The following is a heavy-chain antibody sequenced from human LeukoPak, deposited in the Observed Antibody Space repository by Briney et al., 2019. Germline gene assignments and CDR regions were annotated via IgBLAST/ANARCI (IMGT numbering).Heavy chain of an antibody. D-gene: IGHD2-15*01. CDR2: INPNSGGT. CDR3: ARDFGTWWLTVGY. Sequence: GASVKVSCKASGYTFTGYYMHWVRQAPGQGLEWMGWINPNSGGTNYAQKFQGRVTMTRDTSISTAYMELSRLRSDDTAVYYCARDFGTWWLTVGYWGQGTLVTVSS. CDR1: GYTFTGYY. J-gene: IGHJ4*02. V-gene: IGHV1-2*02.